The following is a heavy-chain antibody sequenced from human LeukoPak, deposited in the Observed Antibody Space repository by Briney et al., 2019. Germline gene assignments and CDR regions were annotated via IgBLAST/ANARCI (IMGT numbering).Heavy chain of an antibody. CDR1: GGSITSSSYY. CDR3: ARPAMGAFDP. Sequence: SETLSLTCTVSGGSITSSSYYWGWIRQPPGKGLERIGSIYDSGSTYYNPSLNSRVSISVDKSKNQFSLNLSSVTAADTAVYDCARPAMGAFDPWGQGTLVTVSS. CDR2: IYDSGST. J-gene: IGHJ5*02. V-gene: IGHV4-39*01. D-gene: IGHD5-18*01.